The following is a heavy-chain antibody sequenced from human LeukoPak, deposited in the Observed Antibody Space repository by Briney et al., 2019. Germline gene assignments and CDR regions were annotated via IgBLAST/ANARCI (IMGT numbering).Heavy chain of an antibody. Sequence: GGSLRLSCAASGFTVSDYAMTWVRQAPGKGLEWVSSISASGVMTYYADSVKGRFTVSRDNSKNSLYLQMKSLTAADTAVYYCAKDRSIGTYYTFDHWGQGTLVTVSS. D-gene: IGHD1-26*01. V-gene: IGHV3-23*01. CDR1: GFTVSDYA. J-gene: IGHJ4*02. CDR3: AKDRSIGTYYTFDH. CDR2: ISASGVMT.